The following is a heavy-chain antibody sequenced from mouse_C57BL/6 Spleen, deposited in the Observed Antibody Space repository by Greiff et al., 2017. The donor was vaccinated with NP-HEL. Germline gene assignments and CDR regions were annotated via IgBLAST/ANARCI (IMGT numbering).Heavy chain of an antibody. Sequence: EVQRVESGGGLVQPGGSLSLSCAASGFTFTDYYMSWVRQPPGKALEWLGFIRNKANGYSTEYSASVKGRFTISRDNYQSILYLQMNALSAEDSATYYCARRKYWFFYFDYWGQGTTLTVSS. CDR2: IRNKANGYST. V-gene: IGHV7-3*01. CDR1: GFTFTDYY. D-gene: IGHD5-1-1*01. J-gene: IGHJ2*01. CDR3: ARRKYWFFYFDY.